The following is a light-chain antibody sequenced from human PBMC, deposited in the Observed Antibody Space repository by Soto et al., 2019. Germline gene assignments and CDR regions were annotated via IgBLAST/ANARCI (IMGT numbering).Light chain of an antibody. CDR1: QSVSSN. CDR2: GAS. V-gene: IGKV3-15*01. J-gene: IGKJ5*01. CDR3: QQYNNWPPIT. Sequence: EIVLTQSPGTLSLSPGERATLSCRAIQSVSSNYLAWYQQRPGQAPRLLIYGASTRATGIPARFSGSESGTEFTLTISSLQSEDFAVYYCQQYNNWPPITFGQGTRLEI.